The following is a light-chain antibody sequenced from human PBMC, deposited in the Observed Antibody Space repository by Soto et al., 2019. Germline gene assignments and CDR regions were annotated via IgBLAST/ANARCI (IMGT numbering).Light chain of an antibody. CDR3: QQSYSTWT. CDR1: QSVSNY. J-gene: IGKJ1*01. CDR2: AAS. V-gene: IGKV1-39*01. Sequence: DIQMTPSPSSLSASVGDRVTITCRASQSVSNYLNWYQQKPGKAPKLLIYAASSLQSGVPSRFSGSGSGTDFTLTISSLQPEDFATYYCQQSYSTWTFGQGTKV.